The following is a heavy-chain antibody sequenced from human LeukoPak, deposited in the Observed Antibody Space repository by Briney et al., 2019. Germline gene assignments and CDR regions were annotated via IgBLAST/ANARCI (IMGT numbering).Heavy chain of an antibody. J-gene: IGHJ6*02. Sequence: SQTLSLTCAISGDSVSSNSAAWNWIRQSPSRGLEWLGRTYYRSKWYNDYAVSVKSRITINPDTSKNQFSLQLNSVTPEDTAVYYCARDLSSSWPPYCYGMDVWGQGTTVTVSS. D-gene: IGHD6-13*01. V-gene: IGHV6-1*01. CDR3: ARDLSSSWPPYCYGMDV. CDR2: TYYRSKWYN. CDR1: GDSVSSNSAA.